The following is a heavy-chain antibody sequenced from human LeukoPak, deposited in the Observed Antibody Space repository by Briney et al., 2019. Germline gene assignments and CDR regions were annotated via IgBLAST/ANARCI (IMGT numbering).Heavy chain of an antibody. CDR2: MNPNSGNI. J-gene: IGHJ4*02. V-gene: IGHV1-8*01. D-gene: IGHD3-3*01. Sequence: ASVKVSCKASGYTFTSYDINWVRQATGQGLEWMGWMNPNSGNIGYAQKFQGRVTMTMNTSISTAYMELSSLRSEDTAVYYCARGRARSTIFGVVIGYQFDYWGQGTLVTVSS. CDR1: GYTFTSYD. CDR3: ARGRARSTIFGVVIGYQFDY.